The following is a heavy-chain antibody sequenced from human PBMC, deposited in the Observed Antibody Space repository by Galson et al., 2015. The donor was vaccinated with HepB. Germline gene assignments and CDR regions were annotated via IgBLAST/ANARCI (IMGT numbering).Heavy chain of an antibody. CDR3: ARLPGITPPYHIAAAGNGY. CDR2: ISSSSSTI. Sequence: SLRLSCAASGFTFSSYSMNWVRQAPGKGLEWVSYISSSSSTIYYADSVKGRFTISRDNAKNSLYLQMNSLRAEDTAVCYCARLPGITPPYHIAAAGNGYWGQGTLVTVSS. V-gene: IGHV3-48*01. CDR1: GFTFSSYS. J-gene: IGHJ4*02. D-gene: IGHD6-13*01.